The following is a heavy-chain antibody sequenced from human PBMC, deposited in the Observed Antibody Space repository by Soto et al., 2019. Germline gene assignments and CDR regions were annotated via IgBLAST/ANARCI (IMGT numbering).Heavy chain of an antibody. CDR2: TYYRSKWYN. Sequence: SQTLPLTCAISGDSVSSNSAAWNWIRQSPSRGLEWLGRTYYRSKWYNDYAVSVKSRITINPDTSKNQFSLQLNSVTPEDTAVYYCARVDIVVVVAASPNDAFDIWGQGTMVTVSS. V-gene: IGHV6-1*01. D-gene: IGHD2-15*01. CDR3: ARVDIVVVVAASPNDAFDI. J-gene: IGHJ3*02. CDR1: GDSVSSNSAA.